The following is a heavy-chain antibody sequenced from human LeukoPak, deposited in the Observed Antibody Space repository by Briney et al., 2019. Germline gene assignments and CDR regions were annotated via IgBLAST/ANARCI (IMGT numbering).Heavy chain of an antibody. CDR3: ARSVGATTDWFDP. D-gene: IGHD1-26*01. V-gene: IGHV3-33*01. J-gene: IGHJ5*02. Sequence: GGSLRLSCAASGFTFSSNGMCWVRQAPGKGLEWVAVIWYDGSNIYYADSVKGRFTISRDNSKNTLYLEMNSLRGEDTAVYYCARSVGATTDWFDPWGQGTQVIVSS. CDR1: GFTFSSNG. CDR2: IWYDGSNI.